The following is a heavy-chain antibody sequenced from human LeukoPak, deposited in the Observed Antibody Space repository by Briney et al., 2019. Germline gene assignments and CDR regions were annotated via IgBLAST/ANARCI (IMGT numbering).Heavy chain of an antibody. CDR3: ARDLFPAGIAAAGNGYFQH. Sequence: PGGSLRLSCAASGFTFSGFWMHWVRQAPGKGLVWVSCISFDGSDATYADSVKGRFTISRDNSKNTLYLQMNSLRAEDTAVYYCARDLFPAGIAAAGNGYFQHWGQGTLVTVSS. D-gene: IGHD6-13*01. CDR1: GFTFSGFW. J-gene: IGHJ1*01. CDR2: ISFDGSDA. V-gene: IGHV3-74*01.